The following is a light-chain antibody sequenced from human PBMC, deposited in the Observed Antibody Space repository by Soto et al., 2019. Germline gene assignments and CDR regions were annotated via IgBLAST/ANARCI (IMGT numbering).Light chain of an antibody. J-gene: IGKJ2*01. CDR3: QQQNT. Sequence: DIQMTQSPSTLSASVGDRVTITCRASQCISNWLAWYQQKPGKAPKLLIFDASSLEVGVPSRFSGSGSGTEFTLTISSLQPDDFATYYCQQQNTFGQGTKLEIK. CDR2: DAS. CDR1: QCISNW. V-gene: IGKV1-5*01.